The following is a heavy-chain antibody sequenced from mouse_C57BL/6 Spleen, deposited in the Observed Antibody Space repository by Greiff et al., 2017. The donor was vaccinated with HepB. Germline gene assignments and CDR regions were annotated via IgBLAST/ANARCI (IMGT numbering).Heavy chain of an antibody. CDR3: ARTTTGDY. CDR1: GFTFSDYG. J-gene: IGHJ2*01. CDR2: ISSGSSTI. Sequence: EVQLVESGGGLVKPGGSLKLSYAASGFTFSDYGMHWVRQAPEKGLEWVAYISSGSSTIYYADTVKGRFTISRDNAKNTLFLQMTSLRSEDTAMYYCARTTTGDYWGQGTTLTVSS. V-gene: IGHV5-17*01. D-gene: IGHD1-1*01.